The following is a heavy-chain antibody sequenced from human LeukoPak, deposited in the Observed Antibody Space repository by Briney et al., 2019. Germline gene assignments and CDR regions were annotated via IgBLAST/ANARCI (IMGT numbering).Heavy chain of an antibody. CDR1: GFTFSNYA. V-gene: IGHV3-30*03. CDR2: ISYDGSSK. J-gene: IGHJ4*02. Sequence: GGSLRLSCAAPGFTFSNYAMHWVRQAPGKGLEWVAIISYDGSSKYYADSVKGRFTISRDNAKNSVYLQMNSLRAEDTAVYYCARGLSGYASSLGYWGQGTLVTVSA. D-gene: IGHD6-6*01. CDR3: ARGLSGYASSLGY.